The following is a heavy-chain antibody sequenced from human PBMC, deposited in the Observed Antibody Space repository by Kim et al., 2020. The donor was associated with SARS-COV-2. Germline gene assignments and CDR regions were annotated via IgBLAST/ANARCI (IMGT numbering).Heavy chain of an antibody. V-gene: IGHV3-33*05. CDR1: GFTFSSYG. J-gene: IGHJ4*02. CDR3: ARVLRWGGAAAAEY. CDR2: ISYDGSNK. Sequence: GGSLRLSCAASGFTFSSYGMHWVRQAPGKGLEWVAVISYDGSNKYYADSVKGRFTISRDNSKNTLYLQMNSLRAEDTAVYYCARVLRWGGAAAAEYWGQGTLVTVSS. D-gene: IGHD6-13*01.